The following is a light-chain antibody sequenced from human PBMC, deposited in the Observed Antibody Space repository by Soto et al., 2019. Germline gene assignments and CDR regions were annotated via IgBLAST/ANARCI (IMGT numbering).Light chain of an antibody. J-gene: IGKJ1*01. Sequence: DIVMTQSPESLAVSLGERATIKCNSSQSVLYSSNSKNYLAWHQQKPGQPPKMLIYWASTRKPGVPDRFSGSGSGTDFTLTISSLQAEDVAVYYCQQHYTTPWTFGQGTRVELK. CDR3: QQHYTTPWT. CDR2: WAS. V-gene: IGKV4-1*01. CDR1: QSVLYSSNSKNY.